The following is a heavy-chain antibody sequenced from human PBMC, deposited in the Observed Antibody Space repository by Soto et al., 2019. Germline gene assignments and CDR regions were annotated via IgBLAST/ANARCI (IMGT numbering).Heavy chain of an antibody. V-gene: IGHV1-69*19. Sequence: QVQLVQSGAEMKKPGSSVKVSCQSSGGTFNTYAMNWERQAPGQGPEWMGDISPMFGAANYAPKFQGRVTITADESTGTSYMQLSSLTSEETALYFCAREVQVHAPAFVYWGQGTLVTVSS. CDR2: ISPMFGAA. CDR3: AREVQVHAPAFVY. J-gene: IGHJ4*02. CDR1: GGTFNTYA. D-gene: IGHD3-10*01.